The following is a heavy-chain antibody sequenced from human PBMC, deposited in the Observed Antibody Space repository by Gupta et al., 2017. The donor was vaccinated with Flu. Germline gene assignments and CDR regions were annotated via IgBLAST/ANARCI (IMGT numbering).Heavy chain of an antibody. CDR2: IGYDGSAK. D-gene: IGHD3-3*01. CDR3: ARDQERITTCGVLIDH. J-gene: IGHJ5*02. CDR1: GLTFGLYG. Sequence: QVQLVESGGGVVQPGRSLRISCAASGLTFGLYGMHWVRQAPGKGVEWVERIGYDGSAKYYSDSVKGRFTISRDNSKNTLYLQMDSLRVEDTGTYYCARDQERITTCGVLIDHWGQGTLLTVSS. V-gene: IGHV3-33*01.